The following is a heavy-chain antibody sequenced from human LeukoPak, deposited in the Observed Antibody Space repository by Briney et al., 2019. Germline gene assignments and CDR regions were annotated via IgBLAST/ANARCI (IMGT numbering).Heavy chain of an antibody. CDR2: IYYSGST. D-gene: IGHD3-22*01. CDR1: GGSISSYY. V-gene: IGHV4-59*08. J-gene: IGHJ4*02. Sequence: SETLSLTCTVSGGSISSYYWSWIRQPPGKGLEWIGYIYYSGSTNYNPSLKSRVTISVDTSKNQFSLELSSVTAADTAVYYCARQRYYYDSSGLVVDYWGQGTLVTVSS. CDR3: ARQRYYYDSSGLVVDY.